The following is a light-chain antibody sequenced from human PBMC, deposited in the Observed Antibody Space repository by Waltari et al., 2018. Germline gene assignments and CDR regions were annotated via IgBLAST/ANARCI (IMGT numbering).Light chain of an antibody. J-gene: IGLJ3*02. CDR3: CSYAGRATWA. CDR1: TSDVGGYDY. V-gene: IGLV2-11*01. CDR2: DVN. Sequence: QSALTQPRPVSGSPGHPAPISCTGTTSDVGGYDYVSWYQQHPGKAPKLVIYDVNKRPSGVPDRFSGSKSGNTASLTISGLQADDEADYNCCSYAGRATWAFGGGTKLTVL.